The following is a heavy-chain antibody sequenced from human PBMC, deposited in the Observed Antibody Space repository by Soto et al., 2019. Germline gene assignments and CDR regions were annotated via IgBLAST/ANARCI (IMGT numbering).Heavy chain of an antibody. J-gene: IGHJ6*02. CDR3: ARAPSPLSSSWSANSHYYYGMYV. CDR2: IWYDGSNK. D-gene: IGHD6-13*01. V-gene: IGHV3-33*01. CDR1: GFTFSSYG. Sequence: QVQLVESGGGVVQPGRSLRLSCAASGFTFSSYGMHWVRQAPGKGLEWVAVIWYDGSNKYYADSVKGRFTISRDNSKNTLYLQMNSLRAEDTAVYYCARAPSPLSSSWSANSHYYYGMYVWGQGTTVTVSS.